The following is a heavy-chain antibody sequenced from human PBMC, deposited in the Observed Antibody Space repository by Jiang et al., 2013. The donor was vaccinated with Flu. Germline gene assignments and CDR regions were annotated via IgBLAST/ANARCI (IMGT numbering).Heavy chain of an antibody. D-gene: IGHD1-1*01. CDR2: IYYSGST. CDR3: VTGTTVASSWFDP. J-gene: IGHJ5*02. V-gene: IGHV4-59*05. Sequence: GPGLVKPSETLSLTCTVSGGSISSYYWSWIRQPPGKGLEWIGSIYYSGSTYYNPSLKSRVTISVDTSKNQFSLKLSSVTAADTAVYYCVTGTTVASSWFDPWGQGTLVTVSS. CDR1: GGSISSYY.